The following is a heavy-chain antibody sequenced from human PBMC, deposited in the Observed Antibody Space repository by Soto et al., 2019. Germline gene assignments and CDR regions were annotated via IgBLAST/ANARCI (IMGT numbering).Heavy chain of an antibody. J-gene: IGHJ6*02. Sequence: GSLKISCKGSGYSFTSYWIGWVRQMPGKGLEWMGIIYPGDSDTRYSPSFQGQVTISADKSISTAYLQWSSLKASDTAMYYCARCTAAHYYYYGMDVWGQGTTVTVSS. CDR1: GYSFTSYW. V-gene: IGHV5-51*01. D-gene: IGHD6-6*01. CDR3: ARCTAAHYYYYGMDV. CDR2: IYPGDSDT.